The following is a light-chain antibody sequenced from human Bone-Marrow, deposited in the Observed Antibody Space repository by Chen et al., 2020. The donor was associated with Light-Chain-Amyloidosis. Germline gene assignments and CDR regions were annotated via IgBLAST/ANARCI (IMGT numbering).Light chain of an antibody. CDR3: QVWDRGSDRPA. J-gene: IGLJ3*02. V-gene: IGLV3-21*02. CDR2: DDS. Sequence: SYVLTQPSSVSVAPGQTATIACGGNNIGSTSVHWYQQTPGQAPLLVVYDDSDRPSGIPERLSGSNSGNTATLTISGVEAEDEADYYCQVWDRGSDRPAFGGGTKLTVL. CDR1: NIGSTS.